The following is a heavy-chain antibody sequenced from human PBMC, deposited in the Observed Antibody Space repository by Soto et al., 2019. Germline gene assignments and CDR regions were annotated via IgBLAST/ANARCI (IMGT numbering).Heavy chain of an antibody. CDR3: GTVTTGH. CDR1: GFSFSSSW. V-gene: IGHV3-74*01. CDR2: SNTDGSDT. D-gene: IGHD4-17*01. Sequence: EVQVVESGGGLVQPGGSLRLSCAASGFSFSSSWMQWVRQAPGKGLVWVSRSNTDGSDTSYADSVKGRFTFSRDNAKNTLYLQMKSLRAEDTAVYYCGTVTTGHWGQGTLVTVSS. J-gene: IGHJ4*02.